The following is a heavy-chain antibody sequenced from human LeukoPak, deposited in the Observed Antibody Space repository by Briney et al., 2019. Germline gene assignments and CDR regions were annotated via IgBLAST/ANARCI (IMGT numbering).Heavy chain of an antibody. D-gene: IGHD5-24*01. V-gene: IGHV3-33*08. CDR2: IWYDGSNK. J-gene: IGHJ4*02. CDR3: ARAWGRDGYSPADY. Sequence: GGSLRLSCAASGFTFSSYGMHWVRQAPGKGLEWVAVIWYDGSNKYYADSVKGRFTISRDNSKNTLYLQMNSLRAEDTAVYYCARAWGRDGYSPADYWGQGTLVTVSS. CDR1: GFTFSSYG.